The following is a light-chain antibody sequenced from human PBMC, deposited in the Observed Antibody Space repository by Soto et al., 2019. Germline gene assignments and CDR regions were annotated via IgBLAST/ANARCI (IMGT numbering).Light chain of an antibody. CDR1: QSITTY. J-gene: IGKJ1*01. V-gene: IGKV1-13*02. CDR3: QQYYSYPLA. CDR2: DAS. Sequence: IQMTQSPSSLSASVGDRVTITCRASQSITTYLNWYRQKPGKAPKLLIYDASSLESGVPSRFSGSGSGTDFTLTISCLQSEDFATYYCQQYYSYPLAFGQGTKVDIK.